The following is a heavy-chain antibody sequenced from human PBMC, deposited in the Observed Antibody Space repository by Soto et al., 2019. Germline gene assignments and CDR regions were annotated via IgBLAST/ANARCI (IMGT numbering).Heavy chain of an antibody. D-gene: IGHD1-26*01. CDR1: GGSISSGDYY. V-gene: IGHV4-30-4*01. CDR2: IHYSGST. J-gene: IGHJ4*02. Sequence: QVQLQESGPGLVKPSQTLSLTCTVSGGSISSGDYYWSWIRQPPGKALEWIAYIHYSGSTYYNPSPKSRVTISVDTSKNQFSLKLISVTAADPAVYYCAISRYSGSYFFDYCGQGILVTVSS. CDR3: AISRYSGSYFFDY.